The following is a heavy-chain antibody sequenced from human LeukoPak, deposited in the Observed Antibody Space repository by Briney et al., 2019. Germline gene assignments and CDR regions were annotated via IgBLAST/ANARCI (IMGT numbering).Heavy chain of an antibody. V-gene: IGHV3-21*01. CDR3: ARAPGIAADGEFDY. J-gene: IGHJ4*02. Sequence: GGSLRLSCAASGFTFSSYSMNWVRQAPGKWLEWVSSISSSSSYIYYADSVKGRFTISRDNAKNSLYLQMNSLRAEDTAVYYCARAPGIAADGEFDYWGQGTLVTVSS. CDR1: GFTFSSYS. D-gene: IGHD6-13*01. CDR2: ISSSSSYI.